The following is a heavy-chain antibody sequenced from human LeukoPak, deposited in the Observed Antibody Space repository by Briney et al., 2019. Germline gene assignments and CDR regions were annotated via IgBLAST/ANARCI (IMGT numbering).Heavy chain of an antibody. J-gene: IGHJ4*02. D-gene: IGHD6-19*01. CDR2: INPNSGGT. Sequence: ASVKVSCKASGYTFTGYYMHWVRQAPGQGLEWMGRINPNSGGTNYAQKFQGGVTMTRDTSISTAYMELSRLRSDDTAVYYCARDRSPGYSSGWYDYWGQGTLVTVSS. CDR3: ARDRSPGYSSGWYDY. CDR1: GYTFTGYY. V-gene: IGHV1-2*06.